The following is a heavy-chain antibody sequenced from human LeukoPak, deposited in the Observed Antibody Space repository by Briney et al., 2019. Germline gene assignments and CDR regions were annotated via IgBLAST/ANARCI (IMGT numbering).Heavy chain of an antibody. J-gene: IGHJ4*02. CDR1: GYSISSGYY. Sequence: SETLSLTCTVSGYSISSGYYWGWIRQPPGKGLEWIGYIYYSGSTNYNPSLKSRVTISVDTSKNQFSLKLSSVTAADTAVYYCARYGDYEVDYWGQGTLVTVSS. V-gene: IGHV4-38-2*02. CDR2: IYYSGST. CDR3: ARYGDYEVDY. D-gene: IGHD4-17*01.